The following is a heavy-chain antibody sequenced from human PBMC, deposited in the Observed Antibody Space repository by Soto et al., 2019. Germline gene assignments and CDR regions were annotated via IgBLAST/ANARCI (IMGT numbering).Heavy chain of an antibody. D-gene: IGHD2-21*02. J-gene: IGHJ4*02. CDR1: GFSFTNFA. CDR2: IGASGDIT. V-gene: IGHV3-23*01. Sequence: GGSVRLSCAASGFSFTNFAMSWVRQAPGKGLEWVAGIGASGDITWYADSVKGRLSISRDNSKNTLYLQLNSLRFEDTAVYYCAKDDFTDRGDDYFDYWGPGTLVTVSS. CDR3: AKDDFTDRGDDYFDY.